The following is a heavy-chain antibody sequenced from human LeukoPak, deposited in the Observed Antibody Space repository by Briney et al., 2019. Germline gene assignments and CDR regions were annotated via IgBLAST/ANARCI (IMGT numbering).Heavy chain of an antibody. D-gene: IGHD2-8*01. CDR1: GYTFTSYG. CDR2: MNPNSGNT. V-gene: IGHV1-8*02. Sequence: GASVKVSCKASGYTFTSYGISWVRQATGQGLEWMGWMNPNSGNTGYAQKFQGRVTMTRDTSISTAYMELSRLRSDDTAVYYCARGDAILVFYFDYWGQGTLVTVSA. CDR3: ARGDAILVFYFDY. J-gene: IGHJ4*02.